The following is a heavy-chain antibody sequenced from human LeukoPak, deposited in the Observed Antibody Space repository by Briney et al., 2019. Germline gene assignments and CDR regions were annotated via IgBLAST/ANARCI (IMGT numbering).Heavy chain of an antibody. CDR1: GGSISSSSYY. J-gene: IGHJ5*02. CDR3: ARDLRWFDP. CDR2: IYYSGST. V-gene: IGHV4-39*07. Sequence: PSETLSLTCTVSGGSISSSSYYWCWLRPPPGKGLEWIGSIYYSGSTYYNPYLKSRVTISVDTCKKRLSLKLSSVTAADTAVYYCARDLRWFDPWGQGTLVTVSS.